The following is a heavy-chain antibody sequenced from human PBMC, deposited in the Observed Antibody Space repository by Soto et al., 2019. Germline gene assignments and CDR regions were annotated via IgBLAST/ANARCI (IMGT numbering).Heavy chain of an antibody. CDR2: VKSKSDGGTT. V-gene: IGHV3-15*01. CDR1: GFTFSNPW. CDR3: TSVYDSSGYCPDY. J-gene: IGHJ4*02. Sequence: EVQLVESGGGLVKPGESLRLSCAGSGFTFSNPWMSWVRQASGKGLEWVGRVKSKSDGGTTDYAAPVKGRFSISRDDSKNTLYLQMNSLKTGATAVYYCTSVYDSSGYCPDYWGQGTLVTVSS. D-gene: IGHD3-22*01.